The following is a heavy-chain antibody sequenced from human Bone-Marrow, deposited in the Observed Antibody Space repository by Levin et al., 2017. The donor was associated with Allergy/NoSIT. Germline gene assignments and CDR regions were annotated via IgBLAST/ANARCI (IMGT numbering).Heavy chain of an antibody. CDR3: ASWAMFYYDGSDFDYFYYGMDV. J-gene: IGHJ6*02. Sequence: GGSLRLSCAASGLSFSNYGMNWVRQAPGKGLEWVSSISGGSSRIYYADSVKGRFTISRDNAKNSLYLQMNSLRVEDTAVYYCASWAMFYYDGSDFDYFYYGMDVWGQGTTVTVSS. V-gene: IGHV3-21*06. CDR2: ISGGSSRI. CDR1: GLSFSNYG. D-gene: IGHD3-16*01.